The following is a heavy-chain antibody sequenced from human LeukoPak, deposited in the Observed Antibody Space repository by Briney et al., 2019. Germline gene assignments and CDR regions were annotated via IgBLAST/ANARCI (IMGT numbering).Heavy chain of an antibody. CDR1: GFTFDDYG. CDR3: AREGYYSDAFEI. J-gene: IGHJ3*02. CDR2: IDWNGGST. D-gene: IGHD5-12*01. Sequence: GGSLRLSCTASGFTFDDYGMSWVRQAPGKGLEWVAGIDWNGGSTTYADSVKGRFTISRDNAKNSLYLQMNSLRAEDMAFYYCAREGYYSDAFEIWGQGTMVTVSS. V-gene: IGHV3-20*04.